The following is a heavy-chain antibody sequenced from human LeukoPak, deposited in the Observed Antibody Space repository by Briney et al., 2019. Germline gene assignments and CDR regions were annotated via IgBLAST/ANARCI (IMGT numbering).Heavy chain of an antibody. J-gene: IGHJ3*02. D-gene: IGHD3-9*01. V-gene: IGHV3-23*01. CDR2: ISERGDRT. Sequence: GGSLRLSCAASGFTFNEYAMTCVRHAPGKRLEWVSCISERGDRTSSAASVKGRFTISRDNSRNILYLQMNSLRAHDTAVYYCAKGGTATYYDILTGDAFDTWGQGTMGTVSS. CDR1: GFTFNEYA. CDR3: AKGGTATYYDILTGDAFDT.